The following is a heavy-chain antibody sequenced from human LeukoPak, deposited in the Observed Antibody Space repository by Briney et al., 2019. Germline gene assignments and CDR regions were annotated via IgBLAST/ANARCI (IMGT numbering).Heavy chain of an antibody. CDR3: AGESSGYFY. V-gene: IGHV3-21*01. D-gene: IGHD3-22*01. CDR1: GFNFSSYS. J-gene: IGHJ4*02. Sequence: PGRSLRLSCAASGFNFSSYSMNWVRQAPGKGLEWVSSISSSSSFRYYADSVKGRFTISRDNAKNSLYLQMNSLRAEDTAVYYCAGESSGYFYWGQGTLVTVSS. CDR2: ISSSSSFR.